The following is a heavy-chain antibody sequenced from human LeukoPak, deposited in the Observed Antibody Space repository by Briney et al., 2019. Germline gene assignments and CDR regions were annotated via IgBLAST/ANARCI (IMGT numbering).Heavy chain of an antibody. CDR1: GFTFSSYG. J-gene: IGHJ4*02. CDR3: ASHANFEYSSSSGFDY. V-gene: IGHV3-30*03. D-gene: IGHD6-6*01. Sequence: GALRLSCAASGFTFSSYGMHWVRQAPGKGLEWVAVISYDGSNKYYADSVKGRFTISRDNSKNTLYLQMNSLRAEDTAVYYCASHANFEYSSSSGFDYWGQGTLVTVSS. CDR2: ISYDGSNK.